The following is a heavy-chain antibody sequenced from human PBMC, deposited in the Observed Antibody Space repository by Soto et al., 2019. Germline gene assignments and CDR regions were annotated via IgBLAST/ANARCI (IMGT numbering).Heavy chain of an antibody. Sequence: SETLSLTCTVSGGSISSSSYYWGWIRQPPGKGLEWIGSIFYSGTTYYNPSLKSRVTISVDTSKNQFSLKLSSVTAADTAVYHCARVGRLGGTPYYFDYWGQGTLVTVSS. J-gene: IGHJ4*02. CDR3: ARVGRLGGTPYYFDY. D-gene: IGHD1-26*01. CDR2: IFYSGTT. CDR1: GGSISSSSYY. V-gene: IGHV4-39*01.